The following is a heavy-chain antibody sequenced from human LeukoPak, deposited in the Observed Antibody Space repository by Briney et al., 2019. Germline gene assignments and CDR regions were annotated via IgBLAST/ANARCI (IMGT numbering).Heavy chain of an antibody. CDR3: ARDPSNSVGNRIYFDF. J-gene: IGHJ4*02. D-gene: IGHD5/OR15-5a*01. CDR1: GYTFRSHG. CDR2: ISCYDGTT. V-gene: IGHV1-18*01. Sequence: ASVKVSCKASGYTFRSHGISWVRQAPGQGLEWMGWISCYDGTTKYAQKFQGRVILTTDSSTRTAYMELRNLRFDDTAVYYCARDPSNSVGNRIYFDFWGQGTLVTVS.